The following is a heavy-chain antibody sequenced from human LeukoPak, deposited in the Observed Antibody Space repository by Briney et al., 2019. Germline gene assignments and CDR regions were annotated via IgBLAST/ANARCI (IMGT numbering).Heavy chain of an antibody. CDR3: ARRAGEYSHPYDY. D-gene: IGHD4-17*01. CDR1: GFTVSISS. J-gene: IGHJ4*02. CDR2: IYSGGNT. Sequence: PGGSLRLSCTVSGFTVSISSMSWVRQAQGKGLEWVSFIYSGGNTHYSDSVKGRFTISRDNSKNTLYLQMDSLRAEDTAVYYCARRAGEYSHPYDYWGQGTLVTVSS. V-gene: IGHV3-53*01.